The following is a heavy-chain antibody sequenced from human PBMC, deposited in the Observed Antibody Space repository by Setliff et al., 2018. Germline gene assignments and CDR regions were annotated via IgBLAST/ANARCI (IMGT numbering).Heavy chain of an antibody. D-gene: IGHD3-3*01. J-gene: IGHJ5*02. CDR2: ISGSTTYI. V-gene: IGHV3-21*01. CDR3: ARDNTLFGVVITGSWFDP. CDR1: GFTFNTYN. Sequence: SLRLSCAASGFTFNTYNMNWVRQAPGKGLEWVSSISGSTTYIDYADSVKGRFTISRDNADNSLYLQMNSLRVEDTAVYYCARDNTLFGVVITGSWFDPWGQGTLVTVSS.